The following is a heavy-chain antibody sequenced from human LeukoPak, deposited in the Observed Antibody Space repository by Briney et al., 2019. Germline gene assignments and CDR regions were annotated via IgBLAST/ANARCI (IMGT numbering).Heavy chain of an antibody. CDR1: GFIVSGNY. V-gene: IGHV3-53*01. D-gene: IGHD4-17*01. J-gene: IGHJ5*02. CDR3: ALHINGDYESRFDP. CDR2: IYSGGST. Sequence: PGGSLRLSCAASGFIVSGNYMSWVRQAPGKGLEWVSVIYSGGSTFYADSVKGRFTISRDNSNNTLYLQMNSLRAEDTAVYYCALHINGDYESRFDPWGQGTLVTVSS.